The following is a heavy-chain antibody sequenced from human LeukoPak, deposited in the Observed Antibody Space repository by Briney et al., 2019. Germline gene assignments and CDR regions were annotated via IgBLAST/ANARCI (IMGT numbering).Heavy chain of an antibody. Sequence: GGSLRLSCAASGFTFSSYGMSWVRQAPGKGLEWVSDISGSGGRTYYADSVKGRFTISRDNSKNTLYVQMNSLRAEDTALYYCAKDGPGKWLVLGGAFDYWGQGTLVTVSS. D-gene: IGHD6-19*01. CDR2: ISGSGGRT. CDR3: AKDGPGKWLVLGGAFDY. J-gene: IGHJ4*02. CDR1: GFTFSSYG. V-gene: IGHV3-23*01.